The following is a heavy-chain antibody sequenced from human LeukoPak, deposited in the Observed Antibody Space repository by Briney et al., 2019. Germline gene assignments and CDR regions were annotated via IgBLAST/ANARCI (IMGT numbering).Heavy chain of an antibody. V-gene: IGHV4-39*07. CDR3: AREYYGSGSYYYFDY. D-gene: IGHD3-10*01. CDR1: GGSISSSSYY. J-gene: IGHJ4*02. Sequence: SETLSLTCTVSGGSISSSSYYWGWIRQPPGKGLEWIGSIYYSGSTYYNPSLKSRVTISVDTSKNQFSLKLSSVTAADTAVYYCAREYYGSGSYYYFDYWGQGTLVTVSS. CDR2: IYYSGST.